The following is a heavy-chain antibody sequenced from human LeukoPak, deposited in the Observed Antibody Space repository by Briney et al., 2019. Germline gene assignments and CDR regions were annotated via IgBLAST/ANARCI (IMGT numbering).Heavy chain of an antibody. Sequence: GGSLRLSCAASGFTFSSYAMSWVRQAPGKGLEWVSAISGSGGSTYYADSVKGRFTISRDNSKNTLYLQMNSLRAEDTAVYYCAKVPPRGYCSGGSCYRSYFDYWGQGTLVTVSS. V-gene: IGHV3-23*01. CDR2: ISGSGGST. CDR3: AKVPPRGYCSGGSCYRSYFDY. CDR1: GFTFSSYA. D-gene: IGHD2-15*01. J-gene: IGHJ4*02.